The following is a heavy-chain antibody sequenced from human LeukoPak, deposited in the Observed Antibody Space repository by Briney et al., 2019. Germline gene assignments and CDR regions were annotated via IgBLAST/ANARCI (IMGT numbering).Heavy chain of an antibody. J-gene: IGHJ4*02. CDR1: GFTFSSNA. V-gene: IGHV3-23*01. D-gene: IGHD6-19*01. CDR2: ISGSGGST. Sequence: GGSLRLSCAAPGFTFSSNAMSWVRQAPGKGLEWVSGISGSGGSTYYADSVKGRFTISRDNSKNTLYLQVNSLRAEDTAVYYCAKGYRPAVAGIYHFHYWGQGTLVTVSS. CDR3: AKGYRPAVAGIYHFHY.